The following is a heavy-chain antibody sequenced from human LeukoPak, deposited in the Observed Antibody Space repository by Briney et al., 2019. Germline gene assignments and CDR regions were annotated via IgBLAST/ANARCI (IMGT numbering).Heavy chain of an antibody. CDR1: GYTLTKLS. J-gene: IGHJ3*02. D-gene: IGHD3-3*01. V-gene: IGHV1-24*01. Sequence: ASVKVSCKVSGYTLTKLSMHWVRQAPGKGLEWMGGFDLEDGETIYAQKSQGRVTMTEDTSTDTAYMELSSLRSEDTAVYYCATSVASDGGYYTKDVFAIWGQGTMVTVSS. CDR3: ATSVASDGGYYTKDVFAI. CDR2: FDLEDGET.